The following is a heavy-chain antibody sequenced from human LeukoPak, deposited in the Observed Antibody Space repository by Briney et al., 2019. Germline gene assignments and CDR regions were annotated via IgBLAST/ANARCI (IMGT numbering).Heavy chain of an antibody. D-gene: IGHD5-18*01. CDR1: GYTFTGYY. J-gene: IGHJ3*02. CDR2: INPNSGGT. Sequence: ASVKVSCKASGYTFTGYYMHWVRQAPGQGLEWMGRINPNSGGTNYAQKFQGRVTMTRDTSISTAYMELSRLRSDDTAVYYCARLVDTAMVSSIDIWGQGTMVTVSS. V-gene: IGHV1-2*06. CDR3: ARLVDTAMVSSIDI.